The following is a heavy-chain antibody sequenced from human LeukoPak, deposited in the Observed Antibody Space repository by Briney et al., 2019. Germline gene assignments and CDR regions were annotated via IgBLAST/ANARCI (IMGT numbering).Heavy chain of an antibody. Sequence: PGGSLRLSCAASGFTFSSYGMQWVRQAPGRGLEGVAVISYGGSNKYYADCVKGRFTISRDNSKNTLYLQMNSLRAEDTDVYYCAKDPYSGYDSRRARYYYDGMDVWGKGTTVTVSS. CDR1: GFTFSSYG. CDR2: ISYGGSNK. V-gene: IGHV3-30*18. CDR3: AKDPYSGYDSRRARYYYDGMDV. D-gene: IGHD5-12*01. J-gene: IGHJ6*04.